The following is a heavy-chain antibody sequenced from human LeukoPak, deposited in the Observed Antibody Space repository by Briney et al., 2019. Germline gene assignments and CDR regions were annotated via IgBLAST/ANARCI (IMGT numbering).Heavy chain of an antibody. J-gene: IGHJ6*02. CDR1: GYTFTNYD. D-gene: IGHD1-26*01. Sequence: ASVKVSCKASGYTFTNYDINWVRQAPGQGLEWMGWISAYNGNTNYAQKLQGRVTMTTDTSTSTAYMELRSLRSDDTAVYYCARDGRAGQDYYYYGMDVWGQGTTVTVSS. V-gene: IGHV1-18*01. CDR2: ISAYNGNT. CDR3: ARDGRAGQDYYYYGMDV.